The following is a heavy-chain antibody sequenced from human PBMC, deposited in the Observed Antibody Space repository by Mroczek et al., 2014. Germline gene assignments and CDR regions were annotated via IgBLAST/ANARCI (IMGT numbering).Heavy chain of an antibody. CDR3: ARVGEVQLEFTPAIYYYYYYYMDV. V-gene: IGHV1-18*01. D-gene: IGHD1-1*01. CDR2: ISAYNGNT. Sequence: SGAEVKKPGASVKVSCKASGYTFTSYGISWVRQAPGQGLEWMGWISAYNGNTNYAQKLQGRVTMTTDTSTSTAYMELRSLRSDDTAVYYCARVGEVQLEFTPAIYYYYYYYMDVWGKGTTVTVSS. J-gene: IGHJ6*03. CDR1: GYTFTSYG.